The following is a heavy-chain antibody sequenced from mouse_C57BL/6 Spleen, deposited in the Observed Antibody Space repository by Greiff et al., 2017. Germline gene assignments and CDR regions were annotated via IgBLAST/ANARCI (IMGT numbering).Heavy chain of an antibody. CDR1: GFNINDYY. J-gene: IGHJ2*01. CDR3: SRGLRVYYDY. CDR2: IDPEDGEP. V-gene: IGHV14-2*01. Sequence: EVQLQQSGAELVKPGASVKLSCTASGFNINDYYMHWVKQRTEQGLEWIGRIDPEDGEPKYAPKFQGKATITADTSSNTAYLQLSSLTSEDTAVYYCSRGLRVYYDYWGQGTTRTVSS. D-gene: IGHD1-1*01.